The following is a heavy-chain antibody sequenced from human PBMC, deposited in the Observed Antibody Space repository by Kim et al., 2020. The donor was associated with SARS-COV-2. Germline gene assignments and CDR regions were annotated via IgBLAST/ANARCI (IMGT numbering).Heavy chain of an antibody. CDR3: ARAGDYDRSGYYGFFRH. Sequence: SVKGRYTISRDNEKNTLYLHMNSLRPEDTAVYYCARAGDYDRSGYYGFFRHWGQGALVTVSS. D-gene: IGHD3-22*01. J-gene: IGHJ1*01. V-gene: IGHV3-74*01.